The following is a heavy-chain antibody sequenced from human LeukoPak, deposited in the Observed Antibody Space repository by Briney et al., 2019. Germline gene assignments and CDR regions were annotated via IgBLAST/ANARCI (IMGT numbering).Heavy chain of an antibody. CDR1: GYTFTGYY. J-gene: IGHJ6*02. V-gene: IGHV1-2*06. CDR3: ARDKKGYDFWSGPYSIGYWDYYYYGMDV. D-gene: IGHD3-3*01. CDR2: INPNSGGT. Sequence: ASVKVSCKASGYTFTGYYMHWVRQAPGQGLEWMGRINPNSGGTNYAQKFQGRVTMTRDTSISTAYMELRSLRSDDTAVYYCARDKKGYDFWSGPYSIGYWDYYYYGMDVWGQGTTVTVSS.